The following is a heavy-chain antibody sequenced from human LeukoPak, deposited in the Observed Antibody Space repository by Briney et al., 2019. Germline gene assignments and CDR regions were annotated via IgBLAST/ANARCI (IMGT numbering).Heavy chain of an antibody. Sequence: ASETLSLTCTASGGSISSYYWSWIRQPAGKGLEWIGRIYTSGSTNYNPPLKSRVTMSVDTSKNQFSLKLSSVTAADTAVYYCARTVAGQGYYYYYYMDVWGKGTTVTVSS. CDR2: IYTSGST. J-gene: IGHJ6*03. CDR3: ARTVAGQGYYYYYYMDV. D-gene: IGHD6-19*01. V-gene: IGHV4-4*07. CDR1: GGSISSYY.